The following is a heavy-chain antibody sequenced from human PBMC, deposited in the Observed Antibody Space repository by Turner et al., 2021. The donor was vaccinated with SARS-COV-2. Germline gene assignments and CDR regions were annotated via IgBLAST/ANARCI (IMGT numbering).Heavy chain of an antibody. CDR2: ISYDGSNK. Sequence: QVQLVESGGGVVQPGRSLRLSCAASGFTFSRYGMHWVRQAPGKGLEWVAVISYDGSNKYYADSVKGRFTISRDNSKNTLYLQMNSLRAEDTAVYYCAKDLGQLDWFDPWVQGTLVTVSS. CDR1: GFTFSRYG. V-gene: IGHV3-30*18. D-gene: IGHD6-13*01. CDR3: AKDLGQLDWFDP. J-gene: IGHJ5*02.